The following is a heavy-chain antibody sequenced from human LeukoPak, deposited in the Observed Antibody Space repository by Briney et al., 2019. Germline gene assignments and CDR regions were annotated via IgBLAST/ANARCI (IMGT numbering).Heavy chain of an antibody. CDR2: IIPIFGTA. D-gene: IGHD3-22*01. J-gene: IGHJ6*02. Sequence: SAKVSCKASGGTFSSYAISWVRQAPGQGLEWMGGIIPIFGTANYAQKFQGRVTITADESTSTAYMELSSLRSEDTAVYYCAKGWLLPKNYYYYGMDVWGQGTTVTVSS. V-gene: IGHV1-69*13. CDR1: GGTFSSYA. CDR3: AKGWLLPKNYYYYGMDV.